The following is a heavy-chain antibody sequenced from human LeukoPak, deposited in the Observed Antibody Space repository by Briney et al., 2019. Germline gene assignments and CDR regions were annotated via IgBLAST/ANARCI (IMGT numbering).Heavy chain of an antibody. J-gene: IGHJ4*02. D-gene: IGHD2-8*01. CDR1: GFTFSSYG. V-gene: IGHV3-33*01. CDR3: ARDRMADLYYFDY. CDR2: IWYDGSNK. Sequence: GGSLRLSCAASGFTFSSYGMPWVRQAPGKGLEWVAVIWYDGSNKYYADSVKGRFTISRDNSKNTLYLQMNSLRAEDTAVYYCARDRMADLYYFDYWGQGTLVTVSS.